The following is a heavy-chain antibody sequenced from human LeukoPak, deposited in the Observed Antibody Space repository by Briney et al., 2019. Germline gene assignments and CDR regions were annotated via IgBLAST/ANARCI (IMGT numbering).Heavy chain of an antibody. CDR2: ISYDGSNK. CDR1: GFTFSNYA. V-gene: IGHV3-30*04. D-gene: IGHD5-12*01. Sequence: GGSLRLSCAASGFTFSNYAIHWVRQAPGKGLEWVAVISYDGSNKDYADSVKGRFTISRDSSKNTLYLQMDSLRGEDTAVYYCAKGGGYEAQYYYYYLDVWGKGTTVTISS. CDR3: AKGGGYEAQYYYYYLDV. J-gene: IGHJ6*03.